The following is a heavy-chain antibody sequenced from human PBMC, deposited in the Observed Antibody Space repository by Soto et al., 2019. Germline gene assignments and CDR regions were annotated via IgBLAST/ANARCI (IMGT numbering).Heavy chain of an antibody. CDR1: GGSISSSSYY. V-gene: IGHV4-39*01. J-gene: IGHJ5*02. CDR3: ASAPYYDYIWGSPGNWFDP. D-gene: IGHD3-16*01. CDR2: IYYSGST. Sequence: PSETLSLTCTVSGGSISSSSYYWGWIRQPPGKGLEWIGSIYYSGSTYYNPSLKSRVTISVDTSKNQFSLKLSSVTAADTAVYYCASAPYYDYIWGSPGNWFDPWGQGTLVTVSS.